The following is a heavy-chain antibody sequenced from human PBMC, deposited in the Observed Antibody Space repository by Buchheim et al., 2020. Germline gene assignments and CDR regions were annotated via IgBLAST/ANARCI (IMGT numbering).Heavy chain of an antibody. CDR1: GYSFTSYY. D-gene: IGHD6-6*01. J-gene: IGHJ5*02. V-gene: IGHV1-46*01. Sequence: QVQLVQSGAEVKQPGASVKVSCKASGYSFTSYYIHWVRQAPGQGLEWMGIINPNDGSTGYAQKFQGRVTLTRDTSTSTVYMEMSTLRSEDTAVYYCARDAFGSSTAMEWFDPWGQGTL. CDR3: ARDAFGSSTAMEWFDP. CDR2: INPNDGST.